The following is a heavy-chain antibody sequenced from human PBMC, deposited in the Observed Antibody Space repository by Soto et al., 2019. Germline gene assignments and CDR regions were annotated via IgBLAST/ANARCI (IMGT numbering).Heavy chain of an antibody. D-gene: IGHD5-12*01. CDR1: GYSFTSYW. CDR3: ATTVATNYYYYYGMDV. CDR2: TYPGDSDT. V-gene: IGHV5-51*01. Sequence: GESLKISCKGSGYSFTSYWIGGVRPMPGKGLEWMGITYPGDSDTRYSPSFQGQVTISADKSISTAYLQWSSLKASDTAMYYCATTVATNYYYYYGMDVWGQGTTVTVSS. J-gene: IGHJ6*02.